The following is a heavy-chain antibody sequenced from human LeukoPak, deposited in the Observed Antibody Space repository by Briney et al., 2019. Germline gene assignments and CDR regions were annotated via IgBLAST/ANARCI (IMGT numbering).Heavy chain of an antibody. Sequence: SETLSLTCTVSGASISSYYWSWIRQPPGKGLEWIGHIYDSGRTKYNPSLKSRVTISVDTSKSQFSVKLTSVTAADTAVYYCASHTVGHGSDYWGQGILVSVSS. CDR1: GASISSYY. V-gene: IGHV4-59*12. D-gene: IGHD3/OR15-3a*01. J-gene: IGHJ4*02. CDR2: IYDSGRT. CDR3: ASHTVGHGSDY.